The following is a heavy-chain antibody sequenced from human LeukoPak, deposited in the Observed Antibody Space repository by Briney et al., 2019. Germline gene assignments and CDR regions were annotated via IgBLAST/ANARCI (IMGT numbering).Heavy chain of an antibody. CDR3: ARGYSSTYWYFDL. CDR1: GFTFSHYW. J-gene: IGHJ2*01. V-gene: IGHV3-74*01. Sequence: GGSLRLSCAASGFTFSHYWMHWVRQAPGKGLVWVSRISSDGGSTSYADSVRGRFTISRDNAKNTLYLRMNSLRAEDTAVYYCARGYSSTYWYFDLWGRGTLVTVSS. D-gene: IGHD6-13*01. CDR2: ISSDGGST.